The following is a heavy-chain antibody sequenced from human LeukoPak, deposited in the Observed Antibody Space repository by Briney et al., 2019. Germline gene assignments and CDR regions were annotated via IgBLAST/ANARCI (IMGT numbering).Heavy chain of an antibody. Sequence: GESLKISCKGSGYSFTSYWIGWVRQMPGKGLEWMGIIYPGDSDTRYSPSFQGQVTISADKSISTAYLQWSSLKASDTAMYYCAIPRRDGYNRDGTDVWGQGTTVTVSS. V-gene: IGHV5-51*01. D-gene: IGHD5-24*01. CDR2: IYPGDSDT. CDR1: GYSFTSYW. J-gene: IGHJ6*02. CDR3: AIPRRDGYNRDGTDV.